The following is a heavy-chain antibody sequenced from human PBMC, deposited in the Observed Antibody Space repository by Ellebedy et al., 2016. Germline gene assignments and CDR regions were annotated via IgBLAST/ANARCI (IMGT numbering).Heavy chain of an antibody. J-gene: IGHJ6*02. V-gene: IGHV3-21*01. D-gene: IGHD3-3*01. Sequence: GGFLRLSCAASGFTFSVNTMDWVRQAPGKGLEWVASISSSSYIYYADSVRGRFTISRDNAKNSLSLQMNSLRAEDAAVYYCAKVWAFGVVVDAGYDYHGMDVWGQGTTVTVSS. CDR1: GFTFSVNT. CDR3: AKVWAFGVVVDAGYDYHGMDV. CDR2: ISSSSYI.